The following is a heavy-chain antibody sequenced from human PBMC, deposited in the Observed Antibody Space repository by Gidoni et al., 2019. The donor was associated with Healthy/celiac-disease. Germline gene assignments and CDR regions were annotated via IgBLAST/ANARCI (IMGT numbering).Heavy chain of an antibody. Sequence: EVQLVESGGGLVQPGGSLRLSCSAYGFTFRSYWMSWVRQAPGKGLEGVANIKQDGSEKYYVDSVKGRFTISRDNAKNSLYLQMNSLRAEDTAVYYCANEYSNYWGQGTLVTVSS. CDR1: GFTFRSYW. J-gene: IGHJ4*02. CDR3: ANEYSNY. V-gene: IGHV3-7*01. CDR2: IKQDGSEK. D-gene: IGHD6-6*01.